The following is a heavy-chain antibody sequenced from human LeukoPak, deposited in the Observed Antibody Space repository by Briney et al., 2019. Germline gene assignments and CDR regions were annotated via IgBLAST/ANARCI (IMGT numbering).Heavy chain of an antibody. Sequence: GGSLRLSCTTSGFTFSSYGMHWVRQAPGKGLEWVAFIRYDGSNKYYADSVKGRFTISRDNSKNTLYLQMNSLTAEDTAVYYCVGSSGWLFRYWGQGTLVTVSS. CDR3: VGSSGWLFRY. D-gene: IGHD3-22*01. V-gene: IGHV3-30*02. J-gene: IGHJ4*02. CDR1: GFTFSSYG. CDR2: IRYDGSNK.